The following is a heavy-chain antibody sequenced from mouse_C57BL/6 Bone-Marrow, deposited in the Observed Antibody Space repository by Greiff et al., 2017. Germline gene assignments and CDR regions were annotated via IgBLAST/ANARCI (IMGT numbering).Heavy chain of an antibody. V-gene: IGHV5-12*01. J-gene: IGHJ2*01. CDR2: ISNGGGST. CDR3: ARRAGTVFDY. D-gene: IGHD4-1*01. Sequence: EVQLVESGGGLVQPGGSLKLSCAASGFTFSDYYMYWVRQTPEKRLEWVAYISNGGGSTYYPDTVKGRFTISRDNAKNTLYLQMSRLKSEDTAMYYCARRAGTVFDYWGKGTTLTVSS. CDR1: GFTFSDYY.